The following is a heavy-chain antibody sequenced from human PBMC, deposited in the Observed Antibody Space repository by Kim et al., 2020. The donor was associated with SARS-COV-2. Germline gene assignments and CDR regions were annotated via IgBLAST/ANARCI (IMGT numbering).Heavy chain of an antibody. CDR3: ARVGGYSYGYFDY. J-gene: IGHJ4*02. D-gene: IGHD5-18*01. Sequence: YAQKLQGRVTMTTDTSTSTAYMELRSLRSDDTAVYYCARVGGYSYGYFDYWGQGTLVTVSS. V-gene: IGHV1-18*01.